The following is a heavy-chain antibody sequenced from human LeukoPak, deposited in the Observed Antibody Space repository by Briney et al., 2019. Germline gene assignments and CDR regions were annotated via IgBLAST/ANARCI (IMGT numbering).Heavy chain of an antibody. Sequence: SDPLSLTCTVSGYSIISGFYWGWIRQSPGKGLEWIGTIHHSGTTHYNPSLKSRVTISVDTSKNQLSLNLRSVTAADPVVHSCARGFRGDNFDYWGQGTLVTVSS. CDR2: IHHSGTT. D-gene: IGHD5-24*01. V-gene: IGHV4-38-2*02. J-gene: IGHJ4*02. CDR1: GYSIISGFY. CDR3: ARGFRGDNFDY.